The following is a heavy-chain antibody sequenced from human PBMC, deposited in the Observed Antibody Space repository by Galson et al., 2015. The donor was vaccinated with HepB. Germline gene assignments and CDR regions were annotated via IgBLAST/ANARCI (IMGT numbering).Heavy chain of an antibody. J-gene: IGHJ4*02. D-gene: IGHD2-15*01. CDR2: IDPSDSYA. CDR3: ARQIAVDATGYDY. Sequence: QSGAEVKKPGESLRISCKGSGYRFTRYWIGWVRQMPGKGLEWMGRIDPSDSYANYGPSFQGHVTISADKSINTAYLQWSSLKASDTAMHYCARQIAVDATGYDYWGQGTLVTVSA. V-gene: IGHV5-10-1*01. CDR1: GYRFTRYW.